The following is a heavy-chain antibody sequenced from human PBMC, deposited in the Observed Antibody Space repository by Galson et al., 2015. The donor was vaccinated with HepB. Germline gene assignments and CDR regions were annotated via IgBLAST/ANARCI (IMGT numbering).Heavy chain of an antibody. V-gene: IGHV1-3*01. J-gene: IGHJ4*02. CDR2: INAGNGNT. Sequence: SCAASGFTFTNYGIHWVRQAPGQRLEWMGWINAGNGNTEYSQKFQDRVTITRDTSASTAYMELSSLRSEDTGVYYCARDTGSTWYGGEDYWGQGTLVTVSS. D-gene: IGHD6-13*01. CDR1: GFTFTNYG. CDR3: ARDTGSTWYGGEDY.